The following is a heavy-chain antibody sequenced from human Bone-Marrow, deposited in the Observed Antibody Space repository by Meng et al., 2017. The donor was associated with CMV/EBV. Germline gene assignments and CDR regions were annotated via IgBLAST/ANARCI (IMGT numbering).Heavy chain of an antibody. CDR2: IRYDGSNK. J-gene: IGHJ6*02. Sequence: GGSLRLSCAASGFTVSSNYMSWVRQAPGKGLEWVAFIRYDGSNKYYADSVKGRFTISRDNSKNTLYLQMNSLRAEDTAVYYCAKGATLTTVTTYYYYGMDVWGQGTTVTVSS. V-gene: IGHV3-30*02. D-gene: IGHD4-11*01. CDR1: GFTVSSNY. CDR3: AKGATLTTVTTYYYYGMDV.